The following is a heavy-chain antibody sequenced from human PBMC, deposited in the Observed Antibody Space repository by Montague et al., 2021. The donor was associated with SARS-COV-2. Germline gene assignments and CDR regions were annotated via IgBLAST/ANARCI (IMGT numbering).Heavy chain of an antibody. CDR2: IYYSGST. V-gene: IGHV4-59*08. Sequence: SETLSLTCTVSGGSISSYYWSWIRQPPGKGLEWIGYIYYSGSTNYNPSLKSRVTISVDTSKNQFSLKLSSVTAADTAVYYCARLARGEYYDFWSGSREYPHYDFGMDVWGQGTTVPVSS. CDR3: ARLARGEYYDFWSGSREYPHYDFGMDV. D-gene: IGHD3-3*01. J-gene: IGHJ6*02. CDR1: GGSISSYY.